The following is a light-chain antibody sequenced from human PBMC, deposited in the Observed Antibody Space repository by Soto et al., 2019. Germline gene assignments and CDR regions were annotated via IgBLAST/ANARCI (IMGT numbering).Light chain of an antibody. CDR3: QQRSDRLPIT. Sequence: IQTVSHGYGAILSCKASQRVSSHLAWYQQKPGQAPSLLIYDASARPTGIPTRFSGSGSGTDFTLTISSLEPEDSAVYYCQQRSDRLPITFGQGPRLEIK. V-gene: IGKV3-11*01. CDR1: QRVSSH. CDR2: DAS. J-gene: IGKJ5*01.